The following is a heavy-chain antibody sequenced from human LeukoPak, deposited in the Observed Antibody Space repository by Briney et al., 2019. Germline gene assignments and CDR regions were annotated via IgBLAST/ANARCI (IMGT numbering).Heavy chain of an antibody. CDR2: IRYDGSNK. V-gene: IGHV3-30*02. CDR1: GFTFSSSG. Sequence: PGGSLRLSCAASGFTFSSSGRHWVRQAPGKGLEWVAFIRYDGSNKYYADSVKGRFTMSKDNSKNTLYLQMNSLRADDTAVYYCAKSPSRTYDTSGYYYWGQGTLVTVSS. J-gene: IGHJ4*02. CDR3: AKSPSRTYDTSGYYY. D-gene: IGHD3-22*01.